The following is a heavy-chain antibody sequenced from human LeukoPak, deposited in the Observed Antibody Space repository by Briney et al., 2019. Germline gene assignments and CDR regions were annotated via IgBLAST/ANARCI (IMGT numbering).Heavy chain of an antibody. J-gene: IGHJ4*02. D-gene: IGHD4-17*01. CDR3: ATQDYGDYVSY. V-gene: IGHV3-74*01. Sequence: QPGGSLRLSCAASGFTFSSYWMHWVRQAPGKGLVWVSRINSDGSSTSYADSVKGRFTISRDNAKNTLYLRMNSLRAEDTAVHYCATQDYGDYVSYWGQGTLVTVSS. CDR2: INSDGSST. CDR1: GFTFSSYW.